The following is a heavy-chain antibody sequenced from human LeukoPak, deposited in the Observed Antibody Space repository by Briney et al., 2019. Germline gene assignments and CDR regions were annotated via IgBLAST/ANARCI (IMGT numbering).Heavy chain of an antibody. CDR3: ARDVGPGYDFWSGYNNWFDP. J-gene: IGHJ5*02. CDR2: IYSGGST. CDR1: GFTVSSNY. Sequence: GGSLRLSCAASGFTVSSNYMSWVRQAPGKGLEWVSVIYSGGSTYYADSVKGRFTISRDNAKNSLYLQMNSLRAEDTAVYYCARDVGPGYDFWSGYNNWFDPWGQGTLVTVSS. V-gene: IGHV3-66*01. D-gene: IGHD3-3*01.